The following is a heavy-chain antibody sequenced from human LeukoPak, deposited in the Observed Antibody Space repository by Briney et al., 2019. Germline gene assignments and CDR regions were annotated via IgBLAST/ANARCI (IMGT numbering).Heavy chain of an antibody. CDR2: IKEDGSEK. V-gene: IGHV3-7*03. Sequence: GGSLRLSCAASGFTLSSYWMSWVGQAPGKGLEWVANIKEDGSEKYYVDSVKGRFTISRDNAKNSLYLHMNSLTAEDTAMYYCARDWVAGVPFDAFDIWGQGTMVSVSS. CDR1: GFTLSSYW. J-gene: IGHJ3*02. D-gene: IGHD3-10*01. CDR3: ARDWVAGVPFDAFDI.